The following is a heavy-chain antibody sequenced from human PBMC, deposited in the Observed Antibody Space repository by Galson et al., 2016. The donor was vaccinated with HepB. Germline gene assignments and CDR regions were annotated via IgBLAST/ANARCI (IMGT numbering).Heavy chain of an antibody. CDR2: VFHTGST. CDR1: GVSVTSHY. CDR3: ARGGGSPYHNHEFDN. D-gene: IGHD1-14*01. V-gene: IGHV4-59*02. J-gene: IGHJ5*02. Sequence: LSLTCSVSGVSVTSHYWSWIRLAPGKGLEWIANVFHTGSTTYNPSLNNRVTISLDASMNRFSLELVSVSAADTAVYYCARGGGSPYHNHEFDNWGQGTLVTVSS.